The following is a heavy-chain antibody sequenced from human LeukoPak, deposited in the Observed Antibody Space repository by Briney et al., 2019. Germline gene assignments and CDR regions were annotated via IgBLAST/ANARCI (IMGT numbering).Heavy chain of an antibody. V-gene: IGHV4-34*01. D-gene: IGHD3-10*01. J-gene: IGHJ4*02. CDR2: INHSGST. Sequence: SETLSLTCAVYGGSFSGYYWSWTRQPPGKGLEWIGEINHSGSTNYNPSLKSRVTISVDTSKNQFSLKLSSVTAADTAVYYCARGRMGSGGFDYWGQGTLVTVSS. CDR1: GGSFSGYY. CDR3: ARGRMGSGGFDY.